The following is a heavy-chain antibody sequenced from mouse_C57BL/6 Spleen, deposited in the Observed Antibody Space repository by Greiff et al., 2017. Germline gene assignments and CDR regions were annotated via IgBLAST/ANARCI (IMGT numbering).Heavy chain of an antibody. J-gene: IGHJ4*01. Sequence: VQLQQSGAELVKPGASVKLSCTASGFTIKDYYMHWVKQRTEQGLEWIGRIDPEDGDTKYTPKFQGKATITADTSSNTAYLQLSSLTSEDTAVYYGARMVTTPYYAMDYWGQGTSVTVSS. D-gene: IGHD2-3*01. CDR1: GFTIKDYY. CDR3: ARMVTTPYYAMDY. CDR2: IDPEDGDT. V-gene: IGHV14-2*01.